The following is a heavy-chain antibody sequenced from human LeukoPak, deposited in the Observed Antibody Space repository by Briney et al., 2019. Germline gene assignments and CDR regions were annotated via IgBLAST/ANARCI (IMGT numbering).Heavy chain of an antibody. Sequence: PGGSLRLSCAASGFRFNNAWMNWVRQAPGKGREWIGHIKTKTDGGTTDYAAPVKGRFTISRDDSKNTLYLQVNSLKSEDTAVYYCTTDRLDNSGWSRGFDYWGQGTLVTVSS. CDR3: TTDRLDNSGWSRGFDY. V-gene: IGHV3-15*01. CDR1: GFRFNNAW. J-gene: IGHJ4*02. CDR2: IKTKTDGGTT. D-gene: IGHD6-19*01.